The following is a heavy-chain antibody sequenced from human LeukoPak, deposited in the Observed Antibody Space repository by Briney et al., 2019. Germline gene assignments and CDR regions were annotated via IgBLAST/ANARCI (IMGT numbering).Heavy chain of an antibody. V-gene: IGHV3-21*01. J-gene: IGHJ3*02. CDR3: ARDAASGYFRAFDI. D-gene: IGHD3-10*02. Sequence: GGSLRLSCAASGFTFSSYSMNWVRQAPGKGLEWVSSISSSSSYIYYADSVKGRFTISRDNAKNSLYLQMNSLRAEDTAVYYCARDAASGYFRAFDIWGQGTMVTVSS. CDR2: ISSSSSYI. CDR1: GFTFSSYS.